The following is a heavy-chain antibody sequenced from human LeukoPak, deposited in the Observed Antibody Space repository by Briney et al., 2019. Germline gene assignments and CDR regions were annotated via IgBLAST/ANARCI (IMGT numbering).Heavy chain of an antibody. V-gene: IGHV3-23*01. D-gene: IGHD3-16*02. CDR2: ISGSGGIT. CDR1: GFTFTSYG. J-gene: IGHJ4*02. CDR3: ARSGYDYVWGSYRYLDY. Sequence: GGTLRLSCAASGFTFTSYGMSWVRQAPGKGLEWVSTISGSGGITYYADSVKGRFTISRDNSKNTLYLQMNSLRAEDTAVYYCARSGYDYVWGSYRYLDYWGQGTLVTVSS.